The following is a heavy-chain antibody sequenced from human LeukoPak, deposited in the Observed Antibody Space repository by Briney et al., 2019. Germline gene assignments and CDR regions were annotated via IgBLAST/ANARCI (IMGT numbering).Heavy chain of an antibody. CDR2: ISGGSENT. CDR3: AKGPYSGYSTYFDP. Sequence: QPGGSLRPSCAASGFTFNSYTMNWVRQAPEKGLEWVSGISGGSENTFYADSVEGRFTISRDNSRNTLYLQMYGLRADDTALYFCAKGPYSGYSTYFDPWGQGTRVTVSS. CDR1: GFTFNSYT. D-gene: IGHD5-12*01. J-gene: IGHJ5*02. V-gene: IGHV3-23*01.